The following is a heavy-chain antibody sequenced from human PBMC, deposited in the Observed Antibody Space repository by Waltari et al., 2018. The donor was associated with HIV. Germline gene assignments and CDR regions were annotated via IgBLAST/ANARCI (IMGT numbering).Heavy chain of an antibody. CDR1: GGAFYGKS. J-gene: IGHJ1*01. Sequence: QVQLQHWGAGLLKPSDTLSLSCGVSGGAFYGKSWRRVRQSPGKGLEWIGEVKDGGATHYNPSLKSRLSMSVDPSNNTFSLKIKSVTAADAAVYFCAKYYDVFTGFYLWGQGTPVIVSS. CDR3: AKYYDVFTGFYL. CDR2: VKDGGAT. V-gene: IGHV4-34*02. D-gene: IGHD3-9*01.